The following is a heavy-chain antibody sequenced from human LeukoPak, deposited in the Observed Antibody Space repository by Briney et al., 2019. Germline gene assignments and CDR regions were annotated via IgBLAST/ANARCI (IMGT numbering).Heavy chain of an antibody. CDR1: GFTFSSYS. D-gene: IGHD3-22*01. CDR2: ISSSSSTI. Sequence: GGSLRLSCAASGFTFSSYSMNWVRQAPGKGLEWVSYISSSSSTIYYADSVKGRFTISRDNAKNSLYLQMNSLRAEDTAVYYCAAFKYYYDSSGYPYFDYWGQGTLVTVSS. V-gene: IGHV3-48*01. J-gene: IGHJ4*02. CDR3: AAFKYYYDSSGYPYFDY.